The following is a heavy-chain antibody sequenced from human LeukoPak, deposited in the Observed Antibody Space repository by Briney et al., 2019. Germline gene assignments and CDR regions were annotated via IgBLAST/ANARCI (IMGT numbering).Heavy chain of an antibody. CDR2: ISSSSSYI. J-gene: IGHJ4*02. V-gene: IGHV3-21*01. Sequence: GGSLRLSCAASGFTFSSYSMNWVRQAPGKGLEWVSSISSSSSYIYYADSVKGRFTISRDNAKNSLYLQMNSLRAEGTAVYYCATRSLNYYDSSIDYWGQGTLSPSPQ. D-gene: IGHD3-22*01. CDR3: ATRSLNYYDSSIDY. CDR1: GFTFSSYS.